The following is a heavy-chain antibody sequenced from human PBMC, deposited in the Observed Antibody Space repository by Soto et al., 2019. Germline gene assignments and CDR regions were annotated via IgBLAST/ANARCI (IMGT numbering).Heavy chain of an antibody. J-gene: IGHJ5*02. Sequence: GSVQVSCKGSRYTWTGYYLHWVRQAPGQELERMGCINTISGGKNNAQKFQGRVNMTRDTSISTAYMELRRQRSYDTGVYYCARDYWDIVATILDPWGQGTLVTVSS. D-gene: IGHD5-12*01. CDR2: INTISGGK. CDR3: ARDYWDIVATILDP. CDR1: RYTWTGYY. V-gene: IGHV1-2*02.